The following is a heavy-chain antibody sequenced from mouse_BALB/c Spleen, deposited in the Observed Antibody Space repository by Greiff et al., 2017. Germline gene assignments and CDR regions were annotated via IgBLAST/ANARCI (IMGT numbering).Heavy chain of an antibody. D-gene: IGHD2-3*01. CDR3: ARSRDGYTTSSFAY. V-gene: IGHV3-2*02. Sequence: EVKLVESGPGLVKPSQSLSLTCTVTGYSITSDYAWNWIRQFPGNKLEWMGYISYSGSTSYNPSLKSRISITRDTSKNQFFLQLNSVTTEDTATYYCARSRDGYTTSSFAYWGQGTLVTVSA. CDR2: ISYSGST. J-gene: IGHJ3*01. CDR1: GYSITSDYA.